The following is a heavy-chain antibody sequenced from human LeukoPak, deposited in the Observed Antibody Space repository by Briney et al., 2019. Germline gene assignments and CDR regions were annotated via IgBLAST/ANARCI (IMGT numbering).Heavy chain of an antibody. CDR2: IRYDGSNK. J-gene: IGHJ4*02. Sequence: GGSLRLSCAASGFTFSTYGMHWVRQAPGKGLEWVAFIRYDGSNKFYADSVKGRFTISRDNSKNTLYLQMNSLRAEDTAVYYCAKDAPEKIVVVTVYFDYWGQGTLVTVSS. CDR1: GFTFSTYG. V-gene: IGHV3-30*02. CDR3: AKDAPEKIVVVTVYFDY. D-gene: IGHD2-21*02.